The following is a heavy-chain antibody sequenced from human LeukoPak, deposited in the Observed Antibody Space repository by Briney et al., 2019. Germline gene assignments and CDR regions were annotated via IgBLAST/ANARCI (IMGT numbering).Heavy chain of an antibody. CDR1: GYSISSGYY. Sequence: KPSETLSLTCSVSGYSISSGYYWGWIRPPPGKGLEWIGSFYHRGSTYYNPSLKSRVTISVDTSKNQFSLRLSSVTAADTAVYYCARVTGYMIEDYFDYWGQGTLVTVSS. D-gene: IGHD3-22*01. CDR2: FYHRGST. J-gene: IGHJ4*02. V-gene: IGHV4-38-2*02. CDR3: ARVTGYMIEDYFDY.